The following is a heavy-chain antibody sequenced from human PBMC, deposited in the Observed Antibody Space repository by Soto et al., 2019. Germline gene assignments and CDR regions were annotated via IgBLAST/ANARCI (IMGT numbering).Heavy chain of an antibody. D-gene: IGHD3-10*01. V-gene: IGHV4-30-2*05. CDR1: GGSISSGGYS. CDR3: ARVGGFGATTIDY. J-gene: IGHJ4*02. CDR2: IYYSGST. Sequence: SETLSLTCAVSGGSISSGGYSWSWIRQPPGKGLEWIGYIYYSGSTYYNPSLKSRVTISVDTSKNQFSLKLSSVTAADTAVYYCARVGGFGATTIDYWGQGTLVTVSS.